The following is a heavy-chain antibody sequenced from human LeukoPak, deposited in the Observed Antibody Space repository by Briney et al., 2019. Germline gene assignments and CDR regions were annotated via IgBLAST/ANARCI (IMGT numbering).Heavy chain of an antibody. J-gene: IGHJ6*03. V-gene: IGHV1-2*06. CDR3: ALLPMLRGTSRIVMDV. Sequence: ASVKVSCKSSGYTFPRYHLHWVRQPPGQGLEWMGRIHPHSRRTIYAQKFQARVPLTRDTSISTAYMDLSRLRSDDTAVYYCALLPMLRGTSRIVMDVWGKGTTVTVSS. CDR1: GYTFPRYH. D-gene: IGHD3-10*01. CDR2: IHPHSRRT.